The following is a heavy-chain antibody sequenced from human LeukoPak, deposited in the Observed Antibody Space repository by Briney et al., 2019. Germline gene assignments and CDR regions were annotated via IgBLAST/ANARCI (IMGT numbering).Heavy chain of an antibody. CDR1: GGSFSGYY. D-gene: IGHD6-13*01. Sequence: PSETLSLTCAVYGGSFSGYYWNWIRQPPGKGLEWIGEIDHSGSTNYNPSLKSRVTISVDTSKNHFSLKLSSVTAADTAVYYCAREAGIAAAIVWFDPWGQGTLVTVSS. J-gene: IGHJ5*02. CDR2: IDHSGST. V-gene: IGHV4-34*01. CDR3: AREAGIAAAIVWFDP.